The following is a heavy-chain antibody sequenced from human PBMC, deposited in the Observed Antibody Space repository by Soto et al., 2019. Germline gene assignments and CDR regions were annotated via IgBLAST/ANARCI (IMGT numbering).Heavy chain of an antibody. CDR3: VRGVNPFDI. D-gene: IGHD2-21*01. J-gene: IGHJ3*02. CDR2: INSDGRGT. V-gene: IGHV3-74*01. CDR1: GFTFSTYW. Sequence: EVQLVESGGGLVQPGGSLRLSCAASGFTFSTYWMHWVRQAPGKGLVWVSRINSDGRGTDYSDSVKGRFTISRDNAKNTLYLQMNSLRAEDTAVYYCVRGVNPFDIWGQGTMVTVSS.